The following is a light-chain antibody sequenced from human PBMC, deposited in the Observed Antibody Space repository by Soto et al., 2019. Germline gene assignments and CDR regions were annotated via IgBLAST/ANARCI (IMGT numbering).Light chain of an antibody. CDR2: DDN. CDR3: GSGDSSLSAYV. J-gene: IGLJ1*01. CDR1: SSNIGGNS. Sequence: QSVLTQPPSVSAAPGQKVTISCSGSSSNIGGNSVSWYQQLPGTAPKLLSYDDNKRPSGIPDRFSGSKSGTSATLGITGFQTGDEADYYCGSGDSSLSAYVFGTGTKVTVL. V-gene: IGLV1-51*01.